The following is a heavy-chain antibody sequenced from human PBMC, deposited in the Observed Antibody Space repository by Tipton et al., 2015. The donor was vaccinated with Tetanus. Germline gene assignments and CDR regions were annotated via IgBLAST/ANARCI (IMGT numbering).Heavy chain of an antibody. Sequence: LRLSCTVSGDSISRGGYFWNWIRQRPWQGPEWIGYIYYSGSTKYNPSLKSRVTVSLDTSKKHFSLRLSSVTAADTAVYYCARGGLCVGPACAGISPLLDVWGRGTLVTVSS. CDR3: ARGGLCVGPACAGISPLLDV. J-gene: IGHJ2*01. CDR1: GDSISRGGYF. D-gene: IGHD2-15*01. V-gene: IGHV4-61*03. CDR2: IYYSGST.